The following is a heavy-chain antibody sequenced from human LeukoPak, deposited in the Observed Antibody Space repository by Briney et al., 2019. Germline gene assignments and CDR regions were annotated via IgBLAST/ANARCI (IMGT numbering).Heavy chain of an antibody. J-gene: IGHJ2*01. V-gene: IGHV4-59*01. Sequence: SETLSLTCTVSGGSISSYYWSWIRQPPGKGLEWIGYIYYSGSTNYNPSPKSRVTISVDTSKNQFSLKLSSVTAADTAVYYCARDRTERIFDLWGRGTLVTVSS. CDR3: ARDRTERIFDL. D-gene: IGHD1-26*01. CDR1: GGSISSYY. CDR2: IYYSGST.